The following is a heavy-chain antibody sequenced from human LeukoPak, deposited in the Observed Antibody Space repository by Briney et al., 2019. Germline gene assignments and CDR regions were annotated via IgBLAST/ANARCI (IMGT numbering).Heavy chain of an antibody. V-gene: IGHV4-61*02. CDR1: GGSISSGSYY. CDR2: IYSSGST. J-gene: IGHJ5*02. Sequence: SETLSLTCTVSGGSISSGSYYWNWIRQPAGKGLEWIGRIYSSGSTNYNPSLKSRVTISVDTSKNQFSLKLSSVTAADTAMYYCAREGLNMVRGVIPKEAWGWFDPWGQGTLVTVSS. CDR3: AREGLNMVRGVIPKEAWGWFDP. D-gene: IGHD3-10*01.